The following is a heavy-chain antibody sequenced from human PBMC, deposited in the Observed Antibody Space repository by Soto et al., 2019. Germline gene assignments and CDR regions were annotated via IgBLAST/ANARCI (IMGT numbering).Heavy chain of an antibody. CDR1: GFTFSSHA. CDR3: AKVSSSWYAGFFDL. J-gene: IGHJ4*02. CDR2: LSDSGGST. Sequence: EVQLLESGGGLVQPGGSLRLSCTASGFTFSSHAMTWVRQAPGKGLEWVSGLSDSGGSTYYADSVKGRFTISRDNSMNTLDRQMTTLRAEDTAVYYCAKVSSSWYAGFFDLWGEGTLVSVS. V-gene: IGHV3-23*01. D-gene: IGHD6-13*01.